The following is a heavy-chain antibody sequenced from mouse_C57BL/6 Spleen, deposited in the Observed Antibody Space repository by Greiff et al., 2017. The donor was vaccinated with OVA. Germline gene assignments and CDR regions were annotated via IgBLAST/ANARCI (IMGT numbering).Heavy chain of an antibody. V-gene: IGHV1-64*01. CDR2: IHPNSGST. Sequence: QVHVKQSGAELVKPGASVKLSCKASGYTFTSYWMHWVKQRPGQGLEWIGMIHPNSGSTNYNEKFKSKATLTVDKSSSTAYMQLSSLTSEDSAVYYCAREGSLRDYFDYWGQGTTLTVSS. J-gene: IGHJ2*01. CDR1: GYTFTSYW. CDR3: AREGSLRDYFDY.